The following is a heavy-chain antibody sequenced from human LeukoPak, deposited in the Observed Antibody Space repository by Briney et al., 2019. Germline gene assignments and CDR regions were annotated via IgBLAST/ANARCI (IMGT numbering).Heavy chain of an antibody. D-gene: IGHD6-19*01. J-gene: IGHJ1*01. CDR3: ARGFGSGWYAEYLQH. Sequence: GGSLRLSCAASGFTFSSYGMHWVRQAPGKGLEWVAFIRYDGSNKYYADSVKGRFTISRDNAKNSLYLQMNSLRAEDTAVYYCARGFGSGWYAEYLQHWGQGTLVTVSS. V-gene: IGHV3-30*02. CDR1: GFTFSSYG. CDR2: IRYDGSNK.